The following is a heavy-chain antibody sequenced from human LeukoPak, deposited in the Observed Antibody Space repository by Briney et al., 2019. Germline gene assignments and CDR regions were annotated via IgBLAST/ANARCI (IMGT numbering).Heavy chain of an antibody. J-gene: IGHJ4*02. CDR3: ARAQPPSSIAAAYPDY. Sequence: PGGSLRHSCAASGCSFSTYGMHWVRLAPGKGLEWMAGISHDGRDKYYGDSEKGRLTISRDNSKNTVYLEMNRLRPEDTALYYCARAQPPSSIAAAYPDYWGQGTLVTVSS. CDR1: GCSFSTYG. D-gene: IGHD6-6*01. V-gene: IGHV3-30*03. CDR2: ISHDGRDK.